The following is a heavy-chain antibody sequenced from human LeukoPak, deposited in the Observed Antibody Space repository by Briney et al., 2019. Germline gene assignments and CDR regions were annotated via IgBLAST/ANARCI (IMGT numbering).Heavy chain of an antibody. J-gene: IGHJ4*02. D-gene: IGHD3-10*01. CDR2: IYYSGST. V-gene: IGHV4-59*12. Sequence: ESGPTLVKPSETLSLTCTVSGGSISSYYWSWIRQPPGKGLEWIGYIYYSGSTNYNPSLKSRVTISVDTSKNQFSLKLSSVTAADTAVYYCARDRTYYYGSGSYPIDYWGQGTLVTVSS. CDR1: GGSISSYY. CDR3: ARDRTYYYGSGSYPIDY.